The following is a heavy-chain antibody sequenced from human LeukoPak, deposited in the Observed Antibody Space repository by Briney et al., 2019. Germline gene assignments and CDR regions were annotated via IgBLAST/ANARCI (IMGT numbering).Heavy chain of an antibody. D-gene: IGHD2-21*02. CDR3: VRIRLVELTRNKWVFLAMDV. Sequence: SQTLSLTCAISGDSVSSNSAAWNWIRQSPSRGLEWLGRTYYRSKWFNDYAESVKSRLSVNPDASKNQVSLQLTSVTTEDTAVYYCVRIRLVELTRNKWVFLAMDVWGQGTSVTASS. CDR2: TYYRSKWFN. CDR1: GDSVSSNSAA. V-gene: IGHV6-1*01. J-gene: IGHJ6*02.